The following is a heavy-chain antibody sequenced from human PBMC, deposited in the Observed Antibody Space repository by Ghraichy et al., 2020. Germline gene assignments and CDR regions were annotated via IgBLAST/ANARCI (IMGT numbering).Heavy chain of an antibody. J-gene: IGHJ4*02. Sequence: SQTLSLTCTVSGGSISSHYWNWIRQPAEKGLEWIGRFFSGGSTNYNPSLKSRVTISVDTSKNQFSLKLTSVTAADTAVYYCARDSASSSWYVDYWGQGTLVTVSS. CDR2: FFSGGST. V-gene: IGHV4-4*07. D-gene: IGHD6-13*01. CDR1: GGSISSHY. CDR3: ARDSASSSWYVDY.